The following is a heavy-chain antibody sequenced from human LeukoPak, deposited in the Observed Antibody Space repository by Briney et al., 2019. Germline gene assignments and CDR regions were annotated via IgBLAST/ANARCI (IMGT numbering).Heavy chain of an antibody. J-gene: IGHJ3*02. D-gene: IGHD3-16*01. Sequence: PGGSLRLSCAASGFTFSSYGMHWVRQAPGKGLEWVAVISYDGSNKYYADSVKGRFTISRDNSKNTLYLQMNSLRAEDTALYYCAKVRHILTLRDAFDIWGQGTMVTVSS. CDR2: ISYDGSNK. CDR3: AKVRHILTLRDAFDI. V-gene: IGHV3-30*18. CDR1: GFTFSSYG.